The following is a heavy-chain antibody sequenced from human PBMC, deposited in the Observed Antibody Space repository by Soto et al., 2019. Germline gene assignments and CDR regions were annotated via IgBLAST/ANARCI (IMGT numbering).Heavy chain of an antibody. D-gene: IGHD6-13*01. J-gene: IGHJ6*02. CDR1: GGTFSSYA. CDR2: IIPIFGTA. CDR3: ARDQSSIAAAGPDYGMDV. V-gene: IGHV1-69*13. Sequence: SVKVSCKASGGTFSSYAISWVRQAPGQGLEWMGGIIPIFGTANYAQKFQGRVTITADESTSTAYMELSSLRSEDTAVYYCARDQSSIAAAGPDYGMDVWGQGTTVTVS.